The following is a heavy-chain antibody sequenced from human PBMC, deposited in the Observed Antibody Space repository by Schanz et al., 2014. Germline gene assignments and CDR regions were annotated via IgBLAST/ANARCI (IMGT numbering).Heavy chain of an antibody. CDR3: AREWGPYGDYLTYNSSGMDV. CDR2: ISFDGGNT. D-gene: IGHD4-17*01. CDR1: GFTFSNFA. J-gene: IGHJ6*02. Sequence: QLQLVESGGCVVQPGRSLRLSCAASGFTFSNFAMHWVRQATGKGLEWVGLISFDGGNTFYAGTVKGRSTLSRGNSKTAVYLQMNSLRAEDTAVYYCAREWGPYGDYLTYNSSGMDVWGQGTTVTVSS. V-gene: IGHV3-30*04.